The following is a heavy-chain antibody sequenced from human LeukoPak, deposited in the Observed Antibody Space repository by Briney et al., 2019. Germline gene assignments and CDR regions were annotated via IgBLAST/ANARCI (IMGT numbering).Heavy chain of an antibody. V-gene: IGHV1-18*01. CDR1: GYTFTSYG. Sequence: ASVKVSCKASGYTFTSYGISWVRQAPGQGIEWMGWISACNGNTNYAQKLQGRITMTTDTSTSTANMELRSLRSDDTAVYYCARMLAAAVPPHFDYWGQGTLVTVSS. CDR2: ISACNGNT. CDR3: ARMLAAAVPPHFDY. D-gene: IGHD6-13*01. J-gene: IGHJ4*02.